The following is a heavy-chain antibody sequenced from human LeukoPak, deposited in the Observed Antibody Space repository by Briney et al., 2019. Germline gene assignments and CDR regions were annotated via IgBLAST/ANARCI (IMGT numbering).Heavy chain of an antibody. Sequence: GASVKVSCKASGYTFTSYVISWMRQAPGQGLEWMGWISAYNGNTNYAQKLQGRVTMTTDTSTSTAYMELRSLRSDDTAVYYRARTPQGTTDFDYWGQGTLVTVSS. J-gene: IGHJ4*02. CDR2: ISAYNGNT. D-gene: IGHD4-11*01. CDR3: ARTPQGTTDFDY. CDR1: GYTFTSYV. V-gene: IGHV1-18*01.